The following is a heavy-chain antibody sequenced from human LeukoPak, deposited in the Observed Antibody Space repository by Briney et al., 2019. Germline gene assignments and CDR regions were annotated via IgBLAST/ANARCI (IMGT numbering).Heavy chain of an antibody. J-gene: IGHJ4*02. CDR1: GGSFSGYY. CDR2: INHSGST. Sequence: PSETLSLTCAVYGGSFSGYYWSWIRQPPGKGLEWIGEINHSGSTNYNPSFKSRVTISVDTSKNQFSLKLSSVTAADTAVYYCARGPRRGRYFDYWGQGTLVTVPS. D-gene: IGHD3-16*01. V-gene: IGHV4-34*01. CDR3: ARGPRRGRYFDY.